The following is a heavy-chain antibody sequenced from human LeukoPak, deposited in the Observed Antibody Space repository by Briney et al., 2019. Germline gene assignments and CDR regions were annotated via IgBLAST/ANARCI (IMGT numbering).Heavy chain of an antibody. J-gene: IGHJ5*02. V-gene: IGHV3-33*08. Sequence: GRSLRLSCAASGFTFSRYGMHWVRQAPGKGLEWVAVILYNGSNKYYADSVKGRFTISRDNSKNTLYLQMNSLRVEDTAVYYCARAGGYCSGGSCYRGYSWFDPWGQGTLVTVSS. D-gene: IGHD2-15*01. CDR1: GFTFSRYG. CDR3: ARAGGYCSGGSCYRGYSWFDP. CDR2: ILYNGSNK.